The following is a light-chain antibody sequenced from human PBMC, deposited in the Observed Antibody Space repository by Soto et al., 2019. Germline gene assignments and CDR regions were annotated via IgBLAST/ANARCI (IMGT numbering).Light chain of an antibody. CDR1: QSVSSK. CDR2: GAS. V-gene: IGKV3-15*01. CDR3: QQYNNWWT. Sequence: EIVMTQSPATLSVSPVERATLSFRASQSVSSKLAWYQQKPGQTPRLLIYGASTRAPGIPARFSGSGSGTEFTLTISSLQSEDFAVYYCQQYNNWWTFGQGTKVDNK. J-gene: IGKJ1*01.